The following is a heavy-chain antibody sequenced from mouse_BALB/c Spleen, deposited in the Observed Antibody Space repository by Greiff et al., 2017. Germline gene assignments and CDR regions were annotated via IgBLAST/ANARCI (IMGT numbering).Heavy chain of an antibody. D-gene: IGHD2-10*02. J-gene: IGHJ1*01. CDR1: GFTFSSYA. V-gene: IGHV5-6-5*01. CDR3: ARFSPSGYFDV. Sequence: EVMLVESGGGLVKPGGSLKLSCAASGFTFSSYAMSWVRQTPEKRLEWVASISSGGSTYYPDSVKGRFTISRDNARNILYLQMSSLRSEDTAMYYCARFSPSGYFDVWGAGTTVTVSS. CDR2: ISSGGST.